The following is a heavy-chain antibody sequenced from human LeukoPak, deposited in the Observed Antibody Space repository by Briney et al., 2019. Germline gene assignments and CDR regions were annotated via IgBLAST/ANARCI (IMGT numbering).Heavy chain of an antibody. V-gene: IGHV4-34*01. Sequence: SETLSLTCAVYGGSFSGYYWSWIRQPPGKGLEWIGEINHRGSTNYNPSLKSRVTILVDTPKNQFSLKLSSVTAADTAVYYCARDRLQLQSWGQGTLVTVSS. J-gene: IGHJ5*02. D-gene: IGHD1-1*01. CDR2: INHRGST. CDR3: ARDRLQLQS. CDR1: GGSFSGYY.